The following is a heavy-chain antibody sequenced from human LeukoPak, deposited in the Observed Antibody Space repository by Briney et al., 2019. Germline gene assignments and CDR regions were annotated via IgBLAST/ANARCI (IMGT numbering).Heavy chain of an antibody. Sequence: GGSLRLSCVASGFTFSSYSMNWVRQAPGKGLEWVSYISSSGSTIYYADSVKGRFTISRDNAKNTLYLQTNSLRAEDTAVYYCARAVRGVIDDYWGQGTLVTVSS. CDR1: GFTFSSYS. D-gene: IGHD3-10*01. V-gene: IGHV3-48*04. CDR3: ARAVRGVIDDY. CDR2: ISSSGSTI. J-gene: IGHJ4*02.